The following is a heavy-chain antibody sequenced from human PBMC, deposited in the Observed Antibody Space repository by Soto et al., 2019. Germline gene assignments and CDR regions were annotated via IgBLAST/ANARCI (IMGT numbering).Heavy chain of an antibody. Sequence: NPSETLSLTCSVSGDSISTVDYFWAWIRQPPGQALEYIGYIYKSTTTYYNPSFESRVAISLDTSKSQFSLTVTSVTAADTAVYFCARGRYCLTGRCLPNWFDSWGQGTLVTVSS. D-gene: IGHD2-15*01. CDR1: GDSISTVDYF. CDR3: ARGRYCLTGRCLPNWFDS. J-gene: IGHJ5*01. V-gene: IGHV4-30-4*01. CDR2: IYKSTTT.